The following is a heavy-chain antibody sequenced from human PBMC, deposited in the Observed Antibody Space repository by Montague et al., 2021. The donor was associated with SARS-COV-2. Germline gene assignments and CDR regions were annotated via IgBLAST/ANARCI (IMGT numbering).Heavy chain of an antibody. CDR1: GFTFDDYA. CDR3: AKFPQRNYDILIDDAFDI. D-gene: IGHD3-9*01. J-gene: IGHJ3*02. Sequence: SLRLSFAASGFTFDDYAMHWVRQAPGKGLEWVSGISWNSGSIGCADSVKGRFTISRDNAKNSLYLQMNSLRAEDTALYYCAKFPQRNYDILIDDAFDIWGQGTMVTVSS. V-gene: IGHV3-9*01. CDR2: ISWNSGSI.